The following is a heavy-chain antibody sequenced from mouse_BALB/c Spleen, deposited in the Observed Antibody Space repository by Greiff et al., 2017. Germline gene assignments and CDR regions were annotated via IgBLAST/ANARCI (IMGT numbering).Heavy chain of an antibody. CDR1: GYTFTSYV. CDR3: ARGTYGNYYYYAMDY. D-gene: IGHD2-10*02. Sequence: VHVKQSGPELVKPGASVKMSCKASGYTFTSYVMHWVKQKPGQGLEWIGYINPYNDGTKYNEKFKGKATLTSDKSSSTAYMELSSLTSEDSAVYYCARGTYGNYYYYAMDYWGQGTSVTVSS. V-gene: IGHV1-14*01. CDR2: INPYNDGT. J-gene: IGHJ4*01.